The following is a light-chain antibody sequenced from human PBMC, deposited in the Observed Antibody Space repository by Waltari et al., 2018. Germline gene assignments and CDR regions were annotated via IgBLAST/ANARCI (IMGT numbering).Light chain of an antibody. V-gene: IGKV3-11*01. CDR1: QSVSSY. CDR2: DAP. Sequence: EIVLTQSPATLSLSPGESATLSCRASQSVSSYFGWYQQTPGQAPRLLIYDAPNKATGIPARFSGSGSGTDFTLTISSLEPEDFAVYYCQQRSDWPPHFGQGTRLEMK. J-gene: IGKJ5*01. CDR3: QQRSDWPPH.